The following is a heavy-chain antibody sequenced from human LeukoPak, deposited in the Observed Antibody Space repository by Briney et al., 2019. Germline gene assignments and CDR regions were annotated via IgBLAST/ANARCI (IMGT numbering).Heavy chain of an antibody. V-gene: IGHV4-30-4*08. CDR2: IYYSGST. CDR1: GGSISSGGYY. CDR3: ARSAVTTPSFDY. D-gene: IGHD4-17*01. Sequence: SQTLSLTCTVSGGSISSGGYYWSWIRQHPGKGLEWIGYIYYSGSTYYNPSLKSRLTISLNTSKNQFSLRLTSVTAADTAVYYCARSAVTTPSFDYWGQGTLVTVSS. J-gene: IGHJ4*02.